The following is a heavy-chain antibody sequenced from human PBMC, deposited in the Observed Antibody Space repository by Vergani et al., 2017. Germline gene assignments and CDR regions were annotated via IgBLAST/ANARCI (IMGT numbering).Heavy chain of an antibody. CDR2: IGYDGRIK. J-gene: IGHJ4*02. Sequence: VQLLESGGGLVQPGGSLRLPCAASGFSFGDYAMTWVRQAPGKGLEWVAFIGYDGRIKYIVDSVKGRFTISRDTSKKTLSLQMRSLRADDTAVYYCAKDGRENSDYGYFDYWGQGTLVTVSS. V-gene: IGHV3-30*02. CDR1: GFSFGDYA. CDR3: AKDGRENSDYGYFDY. D-gene: IGHD4-17*01.